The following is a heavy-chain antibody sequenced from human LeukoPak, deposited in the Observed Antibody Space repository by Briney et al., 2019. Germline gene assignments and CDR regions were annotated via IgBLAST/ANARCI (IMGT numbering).Heavy chain of an antibody. CDR3: AGGRDYDILTGYY. Sequence: SETLSLTCTVSGYSISSGYYWGWIRQPPGKGLEWIGSIYHSGSTYYKPSLKSRVTISVDTSKNQFSLKLSSVTAADTAVYYCAGGRDYDILTGYYWGQGTLVTVSS. CDR2: IYHSGST. V-gene: IGHV4-38-2*02. CDR1: GYSISSGYY. D-gene: IGHD3-9*01. J-gene: IGHJ4*02.